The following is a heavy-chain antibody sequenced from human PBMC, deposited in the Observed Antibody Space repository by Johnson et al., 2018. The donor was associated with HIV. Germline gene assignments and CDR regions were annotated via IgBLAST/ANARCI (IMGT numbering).Heavy chain of an antibody. CDR2: IGTAGDT. D-gene: IGHD4-17*01. V-gene: IGHV3-13*01. CDR1: GFTFSSYD. J-gene: IGHJ3*02. CDR3: ARSPETGDRLWRAFDI. Sequence: VQLVESGGDLVKPGGSLRLSCAASGFTFSSYDMHWVRQATGKGLEWVSAIGTAGDTYYPGSVKGRFTISRENAKNSLYLQMKSLRVEDTAVYYCARSPETGDRLWRAFDIWGHGTMVTVSS.